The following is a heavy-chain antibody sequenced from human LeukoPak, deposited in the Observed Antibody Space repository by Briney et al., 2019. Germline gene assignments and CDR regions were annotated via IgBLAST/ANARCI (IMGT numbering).Heavy chain of an antibody. J-gene: IGHJ4*02. CDR2: MFYNGSP. V-gene: IGHV4-39*01. Sequence: SETLSLTCTLSGGSISGNTYYWGWIRQPPGRGLEWFGCMFYNGSPYYNPSLKSRVTISVDTSNNQFSLRVSSMTAADTAVYYCARRRGYSGSYYYFDYWGQGTLVTVSS. CDR3: ARRRGYSGSYYYFDY. CDR1: GGSISGNTYY. D-gene: IGHD6-13*01.